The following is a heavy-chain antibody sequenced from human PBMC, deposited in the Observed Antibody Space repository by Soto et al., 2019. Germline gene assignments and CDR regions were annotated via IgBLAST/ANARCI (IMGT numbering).Heavy chain of an antibody. J-gene: IGHJ5*02. CDR2: IIPIFGTA. CDR1: GGTFSSYA. CDR3: ARVSYYYDELENRRKYNWFDP. V-gene: IGHV1-69*13. Sequence: SVKGSCKASGGTFSSYAISWVRQAPGQGLEWMGGIIPIFGTANYAQKFQGRVTITADESTSTAYMELSSLRSEDTAVYYCARVSYYYDELENRRKYNWFDPWGQGTLVTVSS. D-gene: IGHD3-22*01.